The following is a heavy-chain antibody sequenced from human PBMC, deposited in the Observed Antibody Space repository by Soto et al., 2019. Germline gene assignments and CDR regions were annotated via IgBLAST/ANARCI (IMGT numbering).Heavy chain of an antibody. Sequence: TSETLSLTCSVSGGSISRGAYFWTWIRQFPGKGLEWIAYISYTGATYYNPSLKSRVTILADTSKNQFSPKLNSVTSADTAVYYCARGGPVSVSPAWQLLGYFDYWGQGTLVTVSS. J-gene: IGHJ4*02. V-gene: IGHV4-31*03. CDR1: GGSISRGAYF. CDR3: ARGGPVSVSPAWQLLGYFDY. D-gene: IGHD2-15*01. CDR2: ISYTGAT.